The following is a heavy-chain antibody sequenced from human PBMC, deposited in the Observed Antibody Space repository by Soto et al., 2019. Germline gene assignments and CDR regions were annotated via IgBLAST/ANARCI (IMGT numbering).Heavy chain of an antibody. V-gene: IGHV3-15*07. J-gene: IGHJ6*02. CDR2: IKSKTDGGTT. CDR3: TTANSIRYFDWFSPSIYGMDV. D-gene: IGHD3-9*01. CDR1: GFTFSNAW. Sequence: GGSLRLSCAASGFTFSNAWMNWVRQAPGKGLEWDGRIKSKTDGGTTDYAAPVKGRFTISRDDSKNTLYLQMNSLKTEDTAVYYCTTANSIRYFDWFSPSIYGMDVWGQGTTVTVS.